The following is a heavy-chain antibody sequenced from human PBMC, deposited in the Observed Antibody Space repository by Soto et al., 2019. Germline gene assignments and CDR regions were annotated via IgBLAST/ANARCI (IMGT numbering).Heavy chain of an antibody. V-gene: IGHV3-21*03. D-gene: IGHD6-19*01. J-gene: IGHJ5*02. CDR2: ISSTSAFI. Sequence: EVQLVESGGGLVKPGGSLRLSCVASGFTFGTYSMNWVRQAPGKGLEWVSSISSTSAFIYYADSVKGRFTISRDNAKNSLYLQMSSLRGEDTAVYYCARGIAVADTWWYDPWGQGNLVSVSS. CDR1: GFTFGTYS. CDR3: ARGIAVADTWWYDP.